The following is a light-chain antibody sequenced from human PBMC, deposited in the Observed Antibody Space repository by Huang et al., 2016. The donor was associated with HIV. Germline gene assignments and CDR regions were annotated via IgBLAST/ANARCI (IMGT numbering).Light chain of an antibody. CDR3: QQFNNWPPA. CDR1: QNVRNN. Sequence: ETLMTQFPATLSVSPGERATLSCRASQNVRNNLACDQQKPGPAPRLLFYEASSRATGVPGRFSASGSGIDFTLTISSLQSEDFAVYYCQQFNNWPPAFGGGTTVEIK. J-gene: IGKJ4*01. CDR2: EAS. V-gene: IGKV3-15*01.